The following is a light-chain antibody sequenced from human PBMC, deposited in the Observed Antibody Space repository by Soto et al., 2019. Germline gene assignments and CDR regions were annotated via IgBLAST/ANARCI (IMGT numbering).Light chain of an antibody. Sequence: DIQMTQSPSSLSASVGDRVTIACRASQSISSLLSWYQQKPGKAPKLLIYAASSLQSGVPSRFSGSGSGTDFTLTISSLQPEGFATYYCQQSYSTPRTFGQGTKLEIK. CDR3: QQSYSTPRT. V-gene: IGKV1-39*01. CDR1: QSISSL. J-gene: IGKJ2*01. CDR2: AAS.